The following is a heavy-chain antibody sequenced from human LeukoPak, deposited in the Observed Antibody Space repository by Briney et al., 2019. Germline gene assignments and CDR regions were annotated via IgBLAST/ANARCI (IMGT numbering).Heavy chain of an antibody. CDR3: ASGPSYSGSNEYFDS. Sequence: ASVKVSCKASGYTFTDHGISWVRQAPGQGLEWMGWINTNTGNPTYAQDYTGRFVFSLDTSVSTTYLQISRLKAEDTAVYYCASGPSYSGSNEYFDSWGQGTLVTVSS. CDR1: GYTFTDHG. V-gene: IGHV7-4-1*02. J-gene: IGHJ4*02. CDR2: INTNTGNP. D-gene: IGHD1-26*01.